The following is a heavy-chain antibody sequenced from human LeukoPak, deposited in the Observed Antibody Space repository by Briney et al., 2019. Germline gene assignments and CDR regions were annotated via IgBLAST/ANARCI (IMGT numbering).Heavy chain of an antibody. CDR2: FSDSAGST. D-gene: IGHD6-19*01. CDR1: GFRFSSYA. CDR3: AKVYATGWSYFDY. J-gene: IGHJ4*02. Sequence: GGPLRLSCVASGFRFSSYAMTWVRQAPGKRLEWVSGFSDSAGSTYYAGSVEGRFTVSRDNSKNTLYLDMNSLRAEDTAVYFCAKVYATGWSYFDYWGQGTLVTVSS. V-gene: IGHV3-23*01.